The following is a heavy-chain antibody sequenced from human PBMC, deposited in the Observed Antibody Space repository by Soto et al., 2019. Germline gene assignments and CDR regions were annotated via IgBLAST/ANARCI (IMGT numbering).Heavy chain of an antibody. D-gene: IGHD3-3*01. CDR2: ISHDGDKE. Sequence: QEQLVESGGGVVQPGSSLRLSCAASGFAFRSYGMHWVRQAPGKGLEWVALISHDGDKEYYADSVKGRFTISRDNSENTLFLRMHSLTADDSAVYFCAKAGFTIFGEGFDPWGQGTRVTVSS. CDR1: GFAFRSYG. CDR3: AKAGFTIFGEGFDP. V-gene: IGHV3-30*18. J-gene: IGHJ5*02.